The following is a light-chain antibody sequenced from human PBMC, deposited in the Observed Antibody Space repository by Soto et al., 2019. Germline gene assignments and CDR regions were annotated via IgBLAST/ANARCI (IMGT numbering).Light chain of an antibody. J-gene: IGLJ2*01. Sequence: QSALTQPASVSVSPGRSDTISCTGSSSDVGDFNYVSWYQHLPGRALKLIIYDVTNRPSGISYRFSASKSGRTASLTISGLQAEDEADYYCSSYSSSITHVVFGGGTKLTVL. V-gene: IGLV2-14*03. CDR3: SSYSSSITHVV. CDR2: DVT. CDR1: SSDVGDFNY.